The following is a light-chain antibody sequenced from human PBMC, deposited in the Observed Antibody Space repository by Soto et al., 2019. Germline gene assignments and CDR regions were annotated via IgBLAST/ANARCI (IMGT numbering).Light chain of an antibody. V-gene: IGLV2-14*01. J-gene: IGLJ2*01. CDR1: SSDVGGYNY. CDR2: DVS. CDR3: SSQTRISAQV. Sequence: QSALTQPASVFGSPGKSITISCTGTSSDVGGYNYVSWYQQHPGKAPKLMIYDVSNRPSGVSNRFSGSKSGNTASLTISGLQAEDEADYYCSSQTRISAQVFGGGTKLTVL.